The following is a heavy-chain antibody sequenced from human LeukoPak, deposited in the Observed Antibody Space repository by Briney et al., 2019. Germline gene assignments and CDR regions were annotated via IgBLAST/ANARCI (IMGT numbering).Heavy chain of an antibody. D-gene: IGHD2-8*01. J-gene: IGHJ3*02. CDR3: VRADYNGGNPGSFDI. CDR2: MFHSGTT. CDR1: NFSIGRGYY. V-gene: IGHV4-38-2*02. Sequence: ASETLSLTCTVSNFSIGRGYYWAWIRQPPGKGLEWIANMFHSGTTFYNPSLRSRVTISVDTSKNQFSLKLRSVTAADTAVYYCVRADYNGGNPGSFDIWGRGTMVTVSS.